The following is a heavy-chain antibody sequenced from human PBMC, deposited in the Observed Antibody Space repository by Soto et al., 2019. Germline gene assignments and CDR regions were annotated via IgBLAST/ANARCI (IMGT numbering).Heavy chain of an antibody. CDR3: AREESVVAATNFYCFDY. Sequence: AVKVSCKASGGTFSSYASSWVRQAPGQGREWMGGIIPIFGTANYAQKFQGRVTITADKSTSTAYMELSSLRSEDTAVYYCAREESVVAATNFYCFDYWGQGTLVTVSS. CDR2: IIPIFGTA. D-gene: IGHD2-15*01. V-gene: IGHV1-69*06. CDR1: GGTFSSYA. J-gene: IGHJ4*02.